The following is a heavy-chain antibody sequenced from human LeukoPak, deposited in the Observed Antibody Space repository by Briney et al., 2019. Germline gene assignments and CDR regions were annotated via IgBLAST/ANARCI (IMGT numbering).Heavy chain of an antibody. CDR1: GFTFSNFW. Sequence: GGSLRLSCAVSGFTFSNFWMSWVRQAPGKGLEWVANIKQDGSVKHYVDSVKGRFTISRDNAKNSLFLQMNSLRAEDTAVYYCARGEYYYDGGYWGQGTLVTVSS. CDR3: ARGEYYYDGGY. J-gene: IGHJ4*02. D-gene: IGHD3-22*01. V-gene: IGHV3-7*04. CDR2: IKQDGSVK.